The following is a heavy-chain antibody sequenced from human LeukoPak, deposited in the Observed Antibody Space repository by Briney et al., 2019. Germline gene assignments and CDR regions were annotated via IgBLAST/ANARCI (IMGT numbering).Heavy chain of an antibody. CDR1: GESFSGYY. V-gene: IGHV4-34*01. CDR2: INHSGST. CDR3: ARVRLWFGGPRPFDY. D-gene: IGHD3-10*01. J-gene: IGHJ4*02. Sequence: SETLSLTCAVYGESFSGYYWSWIRQPPGKGLEWIGEINHSGSTNYNPSLKSRVTISVDTSKNQFSLKLSSVTAADTAVYYCARVRLWFGGPRPFDYWGQGTLVTVSS.